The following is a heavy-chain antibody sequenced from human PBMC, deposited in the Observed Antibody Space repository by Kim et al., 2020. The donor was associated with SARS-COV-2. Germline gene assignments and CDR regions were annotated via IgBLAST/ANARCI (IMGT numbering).Heavy chain of an antibody. V-gene: IGHV4-34*01. Sequence: ETLSLTCAVYGGSFSGYYWSWIRQPPGKGLEWIGEINHSGSTNYNPSLKSRVTISVDTSKNQFSLKLSSVTAADTAVYYCARELGWYPSAYFDYWGQGTXVTVSS. CDR1: GGSFSGYY. CDR2: INHSGST. J-gene: IGHJ4*02. D-gene: IGHD6-19*01. CDR3: ARELGWYPSAYFDY.